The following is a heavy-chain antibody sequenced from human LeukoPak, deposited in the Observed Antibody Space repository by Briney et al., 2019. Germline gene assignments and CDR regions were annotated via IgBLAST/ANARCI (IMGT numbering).Heavy chain of an antibody. D-gene: IGHD5-18*01. CDR1: GFTFSSYA. CDR3: ARTVYSYGPAFDY. Sequence: GGSLRLSCAASGFTFSSYAMSWVRQAPGKGLKWVSAISGSGGSTYYADSVKGRFTISRDNSKNTLYLQMNSLRAEDTAVYYCARTVYSYGPAFDYWGQGTLVTVSS. J-gene: IGHJ4*02. V-gene: IGHV3-23*01. CDR2: ISGSGGST.